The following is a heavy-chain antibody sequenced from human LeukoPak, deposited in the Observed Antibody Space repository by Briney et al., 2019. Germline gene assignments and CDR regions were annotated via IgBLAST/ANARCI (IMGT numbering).Heavy chain of an antibody. Sequence: GGSLRLSCAASGFTFSSYAMSWVRQAPGKGLEWVSAISGSGGSTYYADSVKGRFTISRDNSKNTLYLQMNSLRAEDTAVYYCAKDLRGYSYGYWFDYWGQGTLVTVSS. CDR2: ISGSGGST. CDR3: AKDLRGYSYGYWFDY. D-gene: IGHD5-18*01. CDR1: GFTFSSYA. V-gene: IGHV3-23*01. J-gene: IGHJ4*02.